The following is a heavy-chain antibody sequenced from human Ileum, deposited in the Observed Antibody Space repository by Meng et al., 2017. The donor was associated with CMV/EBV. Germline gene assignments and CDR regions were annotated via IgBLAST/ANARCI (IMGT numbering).Heavy chain of an antibody. CDR2: IWYDGINK. J-gene: IGHJ4*02. Sequence: SGFTCSSYSIHWVRQAPGKGLEWVAVIWYDGINKYYADSVKGRFTISRDNSKNRLYLQMNSLRAEDTAVYYCARGSYYGSGALYYFDYWGQGTLVTVSS. CDR1: GFTCSSYS. CDR3: ARGSYYGSGALYYFDY. D-gene: IGHD3-10*01. V-gene: IGHV3-33*01.